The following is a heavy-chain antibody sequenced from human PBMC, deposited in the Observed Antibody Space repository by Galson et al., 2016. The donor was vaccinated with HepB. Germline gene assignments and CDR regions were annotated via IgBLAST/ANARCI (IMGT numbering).Heavy chain of an antibody. V-gene: IGHV1-8*02. CDR1: GYAFSTYD. J-gene: IGHJ6*02. CDR2: MNPNSGNT. Sequence: SVKVSCKASGYAFSTYDINWVRQAPGQGLEWMGWMNPNSGNTGYVQKFQDRVSMTRNTAIRTAYMEVSSLGTEDTATYYCARSLTAVGKNGMDVWGQGTTVIVSS. D-gene: IGHD6-13*01. CDR3: ARSLTAVGKNGMDV.